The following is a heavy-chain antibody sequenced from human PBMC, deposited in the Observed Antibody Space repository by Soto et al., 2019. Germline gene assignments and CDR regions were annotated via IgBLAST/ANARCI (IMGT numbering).Heavy chain of an antibody. V-gene: IGHV2-5*02. CDR2: IFRDDDK. J-gene: IGHJ4*02. CDR1: GFSLSTSGVS. CDR3: GHRVNVGRVRAQVFDH. D-gene: IGHD3-3*01. Sequence: QITLKESGPTLVKPTQTLTLTCSFSGFSLSTSGVSVAWMRQYPGKAPEWLALIFRDDDKRYSPPLRTRLNISTDTPRSQVALTMTTMDPVDTATYYCGHRVNVGRVRAQVFDHWGQGSLVTVSS.